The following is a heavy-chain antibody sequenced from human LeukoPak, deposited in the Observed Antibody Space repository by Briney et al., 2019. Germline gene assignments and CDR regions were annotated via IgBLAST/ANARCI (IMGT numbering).Heavy chain of an antibody. J-gene: IGHJ4*02. V-gene: IGHV4-34*01. D-gene: IGHD3-22*01. CDR2: INHSGST. Sequence: SETLSLTCAVYGGSFSGYYWSWIRQPPGKGLEWIEEINHSGSTNYNPSLKSRVTISVDTSKNQFSLKLSSVTAADTAVYYCARVSDSSGYYSFDYWGQGTLVTVSS. CDR3: ARVSDSSGYYSFDY. CDR1: GGSFSGYY.